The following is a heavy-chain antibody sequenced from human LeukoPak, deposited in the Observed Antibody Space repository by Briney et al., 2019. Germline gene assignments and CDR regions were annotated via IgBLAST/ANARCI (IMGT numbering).Heavy chain of an antibody. CDR2: ISGSGGST. J-gene: IGHJ4*02. V-gene: IGHV3-23*01. CDR1: GFTFSSYA. D-gene: IGHD2/OR15-2a*01. CDR3: ATYRQVLLPFES. Sequence: GALRLSCAASGFTFSSYAMSWVRQAPGKGLEWVSAISGSGGSTYYADSVKGRFTISRDNSKSTLSLQMNSLRAEDTAIYYCATYRQVLLPFESWGQGTLVTVSS.